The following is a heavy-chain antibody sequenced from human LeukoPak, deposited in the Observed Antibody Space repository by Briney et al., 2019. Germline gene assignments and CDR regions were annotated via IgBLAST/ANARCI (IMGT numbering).Heavy chain of an antibody. J-gene: IGHJ3*02. CDR1: GGSISSSSYY. D-gene: IGHD3-10*01. V-gene: IGHV4-39*01. CDR3: ARHMDYYGSGSYSPDDAFDI. CDR2: IYYSGST. Sequence: SETLSLTCTVSGGSISSSSYYWGWIRQPPGKGLEWIGSIYYSGSTYYNPSLKSRVTISVDTSKNQFSLKLSSVTAADTAVYYCARHMDYYGSGSYSPDDAFDIWGQGTMVTVSS.